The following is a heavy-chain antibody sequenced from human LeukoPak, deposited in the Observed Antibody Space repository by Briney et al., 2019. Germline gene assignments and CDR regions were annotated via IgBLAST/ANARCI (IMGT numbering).Heavy chain of an antibody. CDR1: GFTFGNYA. Sequence: GGSLRLSCTASGFTFGNYAMTWVRQAPGKGLGWVGFMSSKIYGGTHECAASERGRSTTSRAEQKGFSYVDRNRMTPEDTAVYSCTTDQTPYYWGQGTLVTVSS. J-gene: IGHJ4*02. V-gene: IGHV3-49*04. CDR2: MSSKIYGGTH. CDR3: TTDQTPYY.